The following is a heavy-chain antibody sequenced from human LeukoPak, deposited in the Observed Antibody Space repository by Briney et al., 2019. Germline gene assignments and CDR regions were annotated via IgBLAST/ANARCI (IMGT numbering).Heavy chain of an antibody. J-gene: IGHJ1*01. D-gene: IGHD3-9*01. Sequence: SETLSLTCTVSGGSISSYYWSWIRQPPGKGLERIGYIYYSGSTNYNPSLKSRVTISVDTSKNQFSLKLSSVTAADTAVYYCARGSILTGYWGGDVPEYFQHWGQGTLVTVSS. CDR3: ARGSILTGYWGGDVPEYFQH. V-gene: IGHV4-59*01. CDR2: IYYSGST. CDR1: GGSISSYY.